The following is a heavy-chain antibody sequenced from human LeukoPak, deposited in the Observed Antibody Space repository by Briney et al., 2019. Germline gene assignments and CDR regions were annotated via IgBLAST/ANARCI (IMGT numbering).Heavy chain of an antibody. V-gene: IGHV3-48*03. CDR1: GFTFSSYE. D-gene: IGHD6-6*01. J-gene: IGHJ4*02. CDR2: ISSSDSTI. Sequence: PGGSLRLSCAASGFTFSSYEMNWVRQAPGKGLEWVSYISSSDSTIYYADSVKGRFTISRDNAKNSLYLQMNSLRAEDTAVYYCARASPAIAARDYWGQGTLVTVSS. CDR3: ARASPAIAARDY.